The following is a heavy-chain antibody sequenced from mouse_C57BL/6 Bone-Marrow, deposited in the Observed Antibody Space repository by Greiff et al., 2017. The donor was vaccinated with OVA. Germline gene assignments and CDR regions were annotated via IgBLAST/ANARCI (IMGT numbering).Heavy chain of an antibody. CDR3: ARAGSNPWYFDV. CDR2: IDPSDSYT. D-gene: IGHD2-5*01. Sequence: VQLQQPGAELVRPGTSVKLSCKASGYTFTSYWMHWAKQRPGQGLEWIGVIDPSDSYTNYNQKFKGKATLTVDTSSSTAYMQLSSLTSEDSAVYYCARAGSNPWYFDVWGTGTTVTVSS. V-gene: IGHV1-59*01. CDR1: GYTFTSYW. J-gene: IGHJ1*03.